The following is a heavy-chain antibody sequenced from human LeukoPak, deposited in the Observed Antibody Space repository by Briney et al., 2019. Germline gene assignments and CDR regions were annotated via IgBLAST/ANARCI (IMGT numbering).Heavy chain of an antibody. CDR2: IRYDGSNE. V-gene: IGHV3-33*01. D-gene: IGHD4-23*01. J-gene: IGHJ4*02. CDR1: GFTFSTYG. CDR3: ARDLGKGRYLDY. Sequence: GGSLRLSCTASGFTFSTYGMHWVRQAPGKGLEWVALIRYDGSNENYADSVKGRFTISRDNSKDTLYLQMNSLRAEDTAVYYCARDLGKGRYLDYWGQGTLATVSS.